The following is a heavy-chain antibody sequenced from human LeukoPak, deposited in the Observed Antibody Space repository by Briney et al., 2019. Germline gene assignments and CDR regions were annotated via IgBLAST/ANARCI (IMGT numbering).Heavy chain of an antibody. CDR3: AKGPVVVVAAPYWFDP. J-gene: IGHJ5*02. V-gene: IGHV3-23*01. CDR2: ISGSGGST. CDR1: GFTFSDYY. D-gene: IGHD2-15*01. Sequence: PGGSLRLSCAASGFTFSDYYMSWIRQAPGKGLEWASAISGSGGSTYYADSVKGRFTISRDNSKNTLYLQMNSLRAEDTAVYYCAKGPVVVVAAPYWFDPWGQGTLVTVSS.